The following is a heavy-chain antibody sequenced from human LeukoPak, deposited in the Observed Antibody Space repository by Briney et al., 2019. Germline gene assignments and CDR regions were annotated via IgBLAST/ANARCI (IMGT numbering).Heavy chain of an antibody. J-gene: IGHJ5*02. CDR3: ARAQGPIGPGELDRFDP. Sequence: ASVKVPCKASGYTFTGYYMHWVRQAPGQGLEWMGWINPNSGGTNYAQKFQGRVTMTRDTSISTAYMELSRLRSDDTAVYFCARAQGPIGPGELDRFDPWGQGTLVTVSS. CDR1: GYTFTGYY. CDR2: INPNSGGT. V-gene: IGHV1-2*02. D-gene: IGHD3-10*01.